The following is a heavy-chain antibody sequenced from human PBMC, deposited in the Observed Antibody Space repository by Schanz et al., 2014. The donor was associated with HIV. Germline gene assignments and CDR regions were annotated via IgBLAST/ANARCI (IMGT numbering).Heavy chain of an antibody. CDR1: GFTFSNYA. V-gene: IGHV3-23*01. J-gene: IGHJ4*02. CDR3: AKPEYESSGNSQSHFDY. Sequence: EVHLLESGGDLVLPGGSLRLSCAASGFTFSNYAMSWVRQAPGKELEWVSSISKSGGRTYYADSVNGRFTISRDNSKNTLYLQMTTLRTEDTAVYYCAKPEYESSGNSQSHFDYWGQGTLVTVSS. CDR2: ISKSGGRT. D-gene: IGHD3-22*01.